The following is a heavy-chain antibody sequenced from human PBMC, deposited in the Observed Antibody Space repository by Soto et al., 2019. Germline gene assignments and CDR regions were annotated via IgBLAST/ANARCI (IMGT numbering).Heavy chain of an antibody. CDR2: IDTSGTKI. CDR3: ASHYDMWSGYLSPVDY. J-gene: IGHJ4*02. Sequence: GGSLRLSCASSGYTFCDYYMTWIRQDPKKGLEWISYIDTSGTKIYYADSVKGRFTITRDNAKNSLYLEMNSLRDEDTAVYFCASHYDMWSGYLSPVDYWGQGTLVTVSS. V-gene: IGHV3-11*01. CDR1: GYTFCDYY. D-gene: IGHD3-3*01.